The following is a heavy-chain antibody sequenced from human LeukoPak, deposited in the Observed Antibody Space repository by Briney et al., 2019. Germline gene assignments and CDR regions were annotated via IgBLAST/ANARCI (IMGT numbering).Heavy chain of an antibody. D-gene: IGHD6-19*01. V-gene: IGHV3-7*04. CDR1: GFAFSSFW. CDR2: INQDGRAK. J-gene: IGHJ4*02. Sequence: PGGSLRLSCAASGFAFSSFWMSWVRQVPGKGLEWVANINQDGRAKNYVDSVKGRFTIFRDNAKNSLYLQMNSLRVEDTAVFYCTRGSGWYPDYWGQGTLVTVSS. CDR3: TRGSGWYPDY.